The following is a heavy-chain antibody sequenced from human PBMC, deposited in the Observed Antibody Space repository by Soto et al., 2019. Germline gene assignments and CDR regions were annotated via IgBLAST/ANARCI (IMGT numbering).Heavy chain of an antibody. D-gene: IGHD5-12*01. CDR2: IYYSGST. Sequence: QVQLQESGPGLVKPSQTLSLTCTVSGGSISSGGYYWSWIRQHPGKGLEWIGYIYYSGSTYYNPSLKSRVTISVDTSKNQFSLKLSAVTAADTAVYYCARDNQPQRGYSGYDPPGGMDVWGQGTTVTVSS. CDR1: GGSISSGGYY. V-gene: IGHV4-31*03. J-gene: IGHJ6*02. CDR3: ARDNQPQRGYSGYDPPGGMDV.